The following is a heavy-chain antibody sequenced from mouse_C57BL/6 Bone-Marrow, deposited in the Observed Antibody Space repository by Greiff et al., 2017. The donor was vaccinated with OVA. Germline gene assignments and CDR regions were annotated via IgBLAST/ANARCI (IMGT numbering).Heavy chain of an antibody. CDR3: ARDAGDYGGFAY. CDR2: SRNKANDYTT. V-gene: IGHV7-1*01. Sequence: EVKLMESGGGLVQSGRSLRLSCATSGFTFSDFYMEWVRQAPGKGLEWIAASRNKANDYTTEYSASVTGRFIVSRDTSQSILYLQMNALRAEDTAIYYCARDAGDYGGFAYWGQGTLVTVSA. D-gene: IGHD2-4*01. J-gene: IGHJ3*01. CDR1: GFTFSDFY.